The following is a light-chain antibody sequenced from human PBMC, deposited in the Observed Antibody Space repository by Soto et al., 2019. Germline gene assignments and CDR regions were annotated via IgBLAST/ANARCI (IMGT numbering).Light chain of an antibody. Sequence: DIQMTQSPSSLSASIGDRVTITCQASHDISNHLNWYQHKPGKAPKLLIYGASTLETGVPSRFSGSGSGTDFTFAISNFQSEDVATYYCQHYEIPPPVTFGEGTRLEIK. J-gene: IGKJ5*01. CDR3: QHYEIPPPVT. CDR1: HDISNH. V-gene: IGKV1-33*01. CDR2: GAS.